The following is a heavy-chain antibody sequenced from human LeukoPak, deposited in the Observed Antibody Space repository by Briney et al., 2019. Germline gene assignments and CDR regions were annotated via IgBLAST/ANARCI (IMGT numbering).Heavy chain of an antibody. V-gene: IGHV1-69*05. Sequence: SVKVSCKASGGTFSSYAISWVRQAPGQGLEWMGGIIPIFGTANYAQKFQGRVTITTGESTSTAYMELSSLRSEDTAVYYCARLGGSGWYYFDYWGQGTLVTVSS. CDR3: ARLGGSGWYYFDY. CDR2: IIPIFGTA. D-gene: IGHD6-19*01. J-gene: IGHJ4*02. CDR1: GGTFSSYA.